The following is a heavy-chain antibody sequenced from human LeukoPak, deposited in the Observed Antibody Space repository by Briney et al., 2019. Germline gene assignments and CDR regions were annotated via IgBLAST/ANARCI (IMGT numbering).Heavy chain of an antibody. CDR3: AREVAAYFDL. J-gene: IGHJ2*01. Sequence: PGGPLRLSCAASGFTFSDYYMSWLRQAPGKGLEGVSYISSSSSYTNYADSVKGRFTISRDNAKNSLYLQMNSLRAEDTAVYYCAREVAAYFDLWGRGTLVTVSS. V-gene: IGHV3-11*05. CDR2: ISSSSSYT. CDR1: GFTFSDYY. D-gene: IGHD6-19*01.